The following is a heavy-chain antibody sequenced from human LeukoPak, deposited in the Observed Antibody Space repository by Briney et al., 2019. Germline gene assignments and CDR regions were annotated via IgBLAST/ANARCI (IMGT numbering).Heavy chain of an antibody. Sequence: SVKVSCKASGGTFSTSAISWVRQAPGQGLEWMGGIIPIIGTANYAQKFQGRVTITADESTSTAYVELSSLRSEDTAVYYCATGRSSGSYYRYWGQGTLVTVSS. J-gene: IGHJ4*02. CDR1: GGTFSTSA. V-gene: IGHV1-69*13. CDR3: ATGRSSGSYYRY. CDR2: IIPIIGTA. D-gene: IGHD1-26*01.